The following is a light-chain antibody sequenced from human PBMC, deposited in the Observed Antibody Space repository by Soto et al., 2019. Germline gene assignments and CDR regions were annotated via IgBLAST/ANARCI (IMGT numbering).Light chain of an antibody. CDR1: QGIGNY. CDR2: AAS. V-gene: IGKV1-27*01. Sequence: DIQMTQSPSSLSATQGDRVTITCRASQGIGNYLAWYQLQPGKVPKLLIYAASTLQSGVPSRFSGSGSVTDFTLTISSLQPEDVATYFCQKYNSAPRTFGQGTKVEI. J-gene: IGKJ1*01. CDR3: QKYNSAPRT.